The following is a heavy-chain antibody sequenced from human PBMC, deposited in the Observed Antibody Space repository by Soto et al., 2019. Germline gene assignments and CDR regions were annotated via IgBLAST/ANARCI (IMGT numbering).Heavy chain of an antibody. V-gene: IGHV3-30*18. Sequence: QVQLVESGGGVVQPGRSLRLSCAASGFIFSSYGMHWVRQAPGKGLEWVAVISYEGSHTYYADSVKGRFTITRDNSKNTLYLQMKRLRPEDTAVYYCAKEVHCGGGSCSWSEGFDYWGQGTLLTVSS. CDR3: AKEVHCGGGSCSWSEGFDY. CDR2: ISYEGSHT. CDR1: GFIFSSYG. D-gene: IGHD2-15*01. J-gene: IGHJ4*02.